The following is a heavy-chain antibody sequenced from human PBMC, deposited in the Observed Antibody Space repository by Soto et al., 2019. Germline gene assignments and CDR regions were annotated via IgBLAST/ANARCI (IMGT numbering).Heavy chain of an antibody. V-gene: IGHV1-69*13. Sequence: SVKFSCKASGGTFSSYAISWVRQAPGQGLEWMGGIIPIFGTANYAQKFQGRVTITADESTSTAYMELSSLRSEDTAVYYCASPAYHDSSGYYPRAFDIWGQGTMVTVS. CDR1: GGTFSSYA. D-gene: IGHD3-22*01. CDR3: ASPAYHDSSGYYPRAFDI. CDR2: IIPIFGTA. J-gene: IGHJ3*02.